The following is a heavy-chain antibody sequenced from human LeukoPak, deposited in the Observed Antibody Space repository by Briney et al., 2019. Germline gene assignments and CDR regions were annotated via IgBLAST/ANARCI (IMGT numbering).Heavy chain of an antibody. Sequence: ASVKVSCKASGYTFTGYYMHWVRQAPGQGLEWMGWINPNSGGTNYAQKFQGRVTMTRDTSISTAYMELSRLRSDDTAVYYCARGDSYYYGSGSHWCDPWGQGTLVTVSS. CDR3: ARGDSYYYGSGSHWCDP. V-gene: IGHV1-2*02. CDR2: INPNSGGT. CDR1: GYTFTGYY. J-gene: IGHJ5*02. D-gene: IGHD3-10*01.